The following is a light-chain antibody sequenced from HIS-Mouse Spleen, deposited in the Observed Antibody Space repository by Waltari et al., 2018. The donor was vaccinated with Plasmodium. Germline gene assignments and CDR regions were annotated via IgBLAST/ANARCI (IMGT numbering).Light chain of an antibody. Sequence: QSALTQPRSVSGSPGQSVTISCTGTSSDVGGYNSVPWYQQHPGKAPKLMLYDVSKRPPGVPDRVSGSKSGNTAALTISGLQAEDEADYYCCSYAGSYTWVFGGGTKLTVL. CDR3: CSYAGSYTWV. CDR1: SSDVGGYNS. V-gene: IGLV2-11*01. CDR2: DVS. J-gene: IGLJ3*02.